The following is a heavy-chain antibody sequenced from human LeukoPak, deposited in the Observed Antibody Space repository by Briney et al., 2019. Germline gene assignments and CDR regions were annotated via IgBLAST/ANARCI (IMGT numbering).Heavy chain of an antibody. Sequence: ASVKVSCKASGYTFTSYDINWVRQATGQGLEWMGWMNPNSGNTGYAQKLQGRVTMTRNTSISTAYKELSSLRSEDTAVYYCGSGGSSDGGIDYWGQGTLVTVSS. CDR3: GSGGSSDGGIDY. CDR1: GYTFTSYD. D-gene: IGHD1-26*01. V-gene: IGHV1-8*01. J-gene: IGHJ4*02. CDR2: MNPNSGNT.